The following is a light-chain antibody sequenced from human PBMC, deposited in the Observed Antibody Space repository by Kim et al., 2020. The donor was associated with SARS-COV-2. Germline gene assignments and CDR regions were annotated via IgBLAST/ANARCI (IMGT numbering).Light chain of an antibody. CDR3: QAWDSNTAV. V-gene: IGLV3-1*01. J-gene: IGLJ2*01. Sequence: GDKYACWYQQKSGQSPVLVIYHDTRRPSGIPERFSGSNSGNTATLTISGTQAIDEADYCCQAWDSNTAVFGGGTQLTVL. CDR1: GDKY. CDR2: HDT.